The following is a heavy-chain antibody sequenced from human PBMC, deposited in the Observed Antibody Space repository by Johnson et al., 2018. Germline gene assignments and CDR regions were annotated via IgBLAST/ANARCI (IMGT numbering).Heavy chain of an antibody. V-gene: IGHV3-33*01. CDR2: IWYDGSNK. Sequence: QVQLVQSGGGVVQPGRSLRLSCAASGFTFSSYGMHWVRQAPGKGLEWVAVIWYDGSNKYYADSVKGRFTISRDNSKNTLYLQMKSLRAEDTAVYDCARDWEPVSSGLAWAFDIWGQVTTVTVSS. D-gene: IGHD3-22*01. J-gene: IGHJ3*02. CDR3: ARDWEPVSSGLAWAFDI. CDR1: GFTFSSYG.